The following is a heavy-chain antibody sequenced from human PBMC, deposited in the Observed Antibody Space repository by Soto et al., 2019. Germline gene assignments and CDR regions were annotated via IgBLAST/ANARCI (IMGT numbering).Heavy chain of an antibody. CDR2: ISYSGST. J-gene: IGHJ6*02. Sequence: PSETLSLTCTVSGGSMSSYYWTWLRQSPGRGLEWIGYISYSGSTNYNPSLKSRVTISVDTSKNQFSLSLKSVTAADTAVYYCASDYSGYSADPEYYGVEVWGQGTTVTVSS. CDR3: ASDYSGYSADPEYYGVEV. CDR1: GGSMSSYY. V-gene: IGHV4-59*08. D-gene: IGHD3-22*01.